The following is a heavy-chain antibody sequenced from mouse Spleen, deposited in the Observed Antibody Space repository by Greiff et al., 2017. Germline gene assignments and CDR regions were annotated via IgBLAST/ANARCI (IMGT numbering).Heavy chain of an antibody. J-gene: IGHJ3*01. D-gene: IGHD1-1*02. CDR1: GFNIKDYY. Sequence: EVQLQQSGAELVKPGASVKLSCTASGFNIKDYYMHWVKQRTEQGLEWIGRIDPANGNTKYAPKFQGKATITADTSSNTAYLQLSSLTSEDTAIYYCAREEGGRFAYWGQGTLVTVSA. CDR2: IDPANGNT. CDR3: AREEGGRFAY. V-gene: IGHV14-3*01.